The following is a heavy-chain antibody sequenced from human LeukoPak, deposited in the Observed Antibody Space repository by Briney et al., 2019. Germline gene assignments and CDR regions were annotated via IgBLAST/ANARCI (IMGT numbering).Heavy chain of an antibody. Sequence: ASVKVSCKASGYTFTSYDINWVRQATGQGLEWMGWMNPNSGNTGYAQKFQGRVTMTRNTSISTAYMELSSLRSEDTAVYYCARVVARGIAAAGTGAYWGQGTLVTVSS. CDR1: GYTFTSYD. CDR3: ARVVARGIAAAGTGAY. CDR2: MNPNSGNT. V-gene: IGHV1-8*01. J-gene: IGHJ4*02. D-gene: IGHD6-13*01.